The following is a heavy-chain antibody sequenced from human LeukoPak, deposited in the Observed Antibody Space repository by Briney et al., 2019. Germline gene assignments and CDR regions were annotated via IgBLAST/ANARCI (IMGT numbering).Heavy chain of an antibody. V-gene: IGHV3-21*01. CDR3: ASDAGSYYYYSMDV. CDR2: ISSSSDYI. Sequence: GGPLRLSCAASGFIFSSYSMNWVRQAPGKGLEWVSSISSSSDYIFYADSVKGRFTISRDNAKNSLYLQMNSLRAEDTAVYYCASDAGSYYYYSMDVWGQGTTVTVSS. D-gene: IGHD3-10*01. J-gene: IGHJ6*02. CDR1: GFIFSSYS.